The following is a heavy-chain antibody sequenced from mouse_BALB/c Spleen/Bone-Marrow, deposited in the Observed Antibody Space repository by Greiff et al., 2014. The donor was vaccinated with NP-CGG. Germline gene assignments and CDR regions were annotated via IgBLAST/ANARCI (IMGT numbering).Heavy chain of an antibody. J-gene: IGHJ3*01. D-gene: IGHD1-1*01. CDR3: ARGDLLRGFAY. V-gene: IGHV5-17*02. Sequence: EVQVVESGGGLVQPGGSRKLSCAASGFTFSSSGMHWVRQAPEKGLEWVAYISSGSSTIYYADTVKGRFTISRDNPKNTLFLQMTSLRSEDTAMYYCARGDLLRGFAYWGQGTLVTVSA. CDR2: ISSGSSTI. CDR1: GFTFSSSG.